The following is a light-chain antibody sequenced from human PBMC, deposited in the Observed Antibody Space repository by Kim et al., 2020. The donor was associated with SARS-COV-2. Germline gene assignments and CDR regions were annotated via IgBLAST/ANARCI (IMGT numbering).Light chain of an antibody. V-gene: IGLV2-8*01. CDR3: SSYAGSNNLV. J-gene: IGLJ2*01. Sequence: QSGTISCTGTSSDVGGYNYVSWYQQHPGKAPKRMIYEVSKRPSGVPDRFSGSKSGDTASLTVSGLQAEDEADYYCSSYAGSNNLVFGGGTQLTVL. CDR1: SSDVGGYNY. CDR2: EVS.